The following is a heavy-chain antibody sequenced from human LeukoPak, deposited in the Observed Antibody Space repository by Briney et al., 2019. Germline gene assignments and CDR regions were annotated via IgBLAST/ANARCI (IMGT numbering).Heavy chain of an antibody. CDR1: GYSFITYP. J-gene: IGHJ4*02. D-gene: IGHD3-22*01. Sequence: ASVNVSCKASGYSFITYPINWVRQAPGQGLEWMGWINTNAGSPTYAQGLTGRFVFSVDTSVSTAFLQINSLKAEDNALYYCVRGIDTTGYFNYWGQGTLVTVSS. CDR2: INTNAGSP. CDR3: VRGIDTTGYFNY. V-gene: IGHV7-4-1*02.